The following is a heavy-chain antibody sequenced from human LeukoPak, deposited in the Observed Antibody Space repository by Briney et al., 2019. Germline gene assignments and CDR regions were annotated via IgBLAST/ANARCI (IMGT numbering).Heavy chain of an antibody. J-gene: IGHJ3*02. CDR1: GFTFSSYE. V-gene: IGHV3-48*03. CDR2: ISRSGSSI. Sequence: GGSLRLSCAASGFTFSSYEMNWVRQAPGKGLEWVSYISRSGSSIYYADSVKGRFTISRDNAKNSLYLQMNSLRAEDTAVYYCARDSIVVADVAFDIWGQGTMVTVSS. CDR3: ARDSIVVADVAFDI. D-gene: IGHD2-15*01.